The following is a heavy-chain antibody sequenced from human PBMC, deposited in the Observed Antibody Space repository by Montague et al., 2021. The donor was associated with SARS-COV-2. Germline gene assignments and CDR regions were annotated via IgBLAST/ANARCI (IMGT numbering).Heavy chain of an antibody. CDR3: ARGSGWMGNAFDI. J-gene: IGHJ3*02. CDR1: SGSISSYY. CDR2: IYYGGST. Sequence: SETLSLTCTVSSGSISSYYWSWIRQPPGEGLEWIANIYYGGSTXXXPSXKGRVTIPVDTSKNQFYLKLSSVTAADTAVYYCARGSGWMGNAFDIWGQGTMVTVSS. V-gene: IGHV4-59*01. D-gene: IGHD6-19*01.